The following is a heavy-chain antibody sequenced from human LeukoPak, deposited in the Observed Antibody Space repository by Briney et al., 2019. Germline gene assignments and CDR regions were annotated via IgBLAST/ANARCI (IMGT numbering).Heavy chain of an antibody. CDR3: ARKYYDFWSGYPWDAFDI. D-gene: IGHD3-3*01. V-gene: IGHV4-38-2*02. CDR1: GYSISSGFF. CDR2: IYLSGRA. Sequence: KSSETLSLTCSVSGYSISSGFFWGWVRQPPGKGLEWMGSIYLSGRAYSNPSLKSRVTISVDRSKDQFSLKLSSVTAADTAVYYCARKYYDFWSGYPWDAFDIWGQGTMVTVSS. J-gene: IGHJ3*02.